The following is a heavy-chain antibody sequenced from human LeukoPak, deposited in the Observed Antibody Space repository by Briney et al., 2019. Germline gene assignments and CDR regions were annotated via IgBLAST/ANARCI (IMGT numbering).Heavy chain of an antibody. CDR3: ARITALLEWLPLSFDY. CDR1: GYTFTGYY. V-gene: IGHV1-2*02. D-gene: IGHD3-3*01. J-gene: IGHJ4*02. CDR2: INPNSGGT. Sequence: GASVKVSCKASGYTFTGYYMHWVRQAPGQGLEWMGWINPNSGGTNYAQKFQGRVTMTRDTSISTAYMELSRLRSDDTAVYYCARITALLEWLPLSFDYWGQGTLVTVSS.